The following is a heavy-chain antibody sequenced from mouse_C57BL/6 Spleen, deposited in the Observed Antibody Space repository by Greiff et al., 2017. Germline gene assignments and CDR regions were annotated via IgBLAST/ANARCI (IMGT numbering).Heavy chain of an antibody. Sequence: VQLQQSGPELVKPGASVKISCKASGYAFSSSWMNWVKQRPGKGLERIGRIYPGDGDTNYNGKFKGKATLTADQFSCTAYMQLSSLTSEDSAVYFCARTITAVVATGAMDYWGQGTSVTVSS. CDR1: GYAFSSSW. J-gene: IGHJ4*01. V-gene: IGHV1-82*01. D-gene: IGHD1-1*01. CDR2: IYPGDGDT. CDR3: ARTITAVVATGAMDY.